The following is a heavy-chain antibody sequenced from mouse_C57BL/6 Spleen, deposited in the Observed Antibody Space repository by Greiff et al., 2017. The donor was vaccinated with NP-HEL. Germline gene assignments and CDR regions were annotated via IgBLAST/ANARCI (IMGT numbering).Heavy chain of an antibody. J-gene: IGHJ2*01. V-gene: IGHV1-19*01. CDR1: GYTFTDYY. D-gene: IGHD1-1*01. CDR3: ARYYYDYFDY. CDR2: INPYNGGT. Sequence: VQLKESGPVLVKPGASVKMSCKASGYTFTDYYMNWVKQSHGKSLEWIGVINPYNGGTSYNQKFKGKATLTVDKSSSTAYMELNSLTSEDSAVYYCARYYYDYFDYWGQGTTITVSS.